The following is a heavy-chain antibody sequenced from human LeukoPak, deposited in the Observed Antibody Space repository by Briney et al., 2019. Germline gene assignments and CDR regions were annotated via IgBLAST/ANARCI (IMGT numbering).Heavy chain of an antibody. CDR3: ARDPWLFYYYTMDV. CDR2: IYTSGST. CDR1: GGSISSYY. V-gene: IGHV4-4*07. Sequence: PSETLSLTCTVSGGSISSYYWSWIRQPAGKGLEWIGRIYTSGSTNYNPSLKSRVTMSVDTSKNQFSLKLSSVTAADTAVYYCARDPWLFYYYTMDVWGQGTTVTVSS. J-gene: IGHJ6*02. D-gene: IGHD5-24*01.